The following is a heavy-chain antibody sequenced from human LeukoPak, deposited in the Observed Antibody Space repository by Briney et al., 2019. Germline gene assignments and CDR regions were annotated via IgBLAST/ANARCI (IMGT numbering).Heavy chain of an antibody. Sequence: GGSLSLSCAASGFTFSNAWMSWVRQAPGKGLEWVGRMKSKTDGGTTDYAAPVKGRFTISRDDSKNTLYLQMNSLKTEDTAVYYCTTDQGPYCSGGSCYAWGQGTLVTVSS. J-gene: IGHJ5*02. CDR3: TTDQGPYCSGGSCYA. D-gene: IGHD2-15*01. V-gene: IGHV3-15*01. CDR1: GFTFSNAW. CDR2: MKSKTDGGTT.